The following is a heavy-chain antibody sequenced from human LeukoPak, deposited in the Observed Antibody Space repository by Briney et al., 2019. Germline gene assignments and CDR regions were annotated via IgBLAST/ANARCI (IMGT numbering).Heavy chain of an antibody. V-gene: IGHV1-69*13. CDR2: IVPIFGRA. D-gene: IGHD4-17*01. CDR3: ARALGQLTYGDFDAFDI. J-gene: IGHJ3*02. Sequence: ASVKVSCKASGGASGGTFNTYVINWLRQAPGQGLEWVGGIVPIFGRANYAQKFQGRVTIIADEPTSTVYMELSGLRSEDTAVYYCARALGQLTYGDFDAFDIWGQGTMVTVSS. CDR1: GGTFNTYV.